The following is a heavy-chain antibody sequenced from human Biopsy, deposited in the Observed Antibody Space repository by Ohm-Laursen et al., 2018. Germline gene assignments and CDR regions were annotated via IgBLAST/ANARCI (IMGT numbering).Heavy chain of an antibody. CDR3: AKCMTYSGDGIDY. CDR2: ISGRTSGS. CDR1: GFTFSSNA. D-gene: IGHD5-12*01. V-gene: IGHV3-23*01. Sequence: SLRLSCAASGFTFSSNAMSWVRQAPGKGLEWVSGISGRTSGSYYADSVKGRFTISRDNTKDPLYLQMSSLRAEDTALYYCAKCMTYSGDGIDYWGQGTLVTVSS. J-gene: IGHJ4*02.